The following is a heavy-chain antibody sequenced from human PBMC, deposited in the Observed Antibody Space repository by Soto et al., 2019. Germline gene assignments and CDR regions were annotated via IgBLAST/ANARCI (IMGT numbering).Heavy chain of an antibody. CDR1: GYTFTSYC. V-gene: IGHV1-18*01. J-gene: IGHJ6*02. CDR3: ASAPLFAAAMLDYGMDV. D-gene: IGHD2-2*01. Sequence: QVQLVQSGAEVKKPGASVKVSCKASGYTFTSYCISWVRQAPGQGLEWMGGISAYNGNTNQAQKLQGRVPMTTDTATSTADMELRSVRTADTAVYYCASAPLFAAAMLDYGMDVWGQGTTVTVSS. CDR2: ISAYNGNT.